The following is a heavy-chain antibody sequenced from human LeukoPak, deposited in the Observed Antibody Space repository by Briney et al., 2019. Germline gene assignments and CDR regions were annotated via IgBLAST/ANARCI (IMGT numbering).Heavy chain of an antibody. D-gene: IGHD6-19*01. Sequence: GGSLRLSCAASGFTFSSYSMNWVRQAPGKGLEWVSYISSSSSTIFYADSVKGRFTISRDNAKNSLYLQMNSLRAEDTAVYYCARTRSSGWYRGASRYYFDYWGQGTLVTVSS. J-gene: IGHJ4*02. V-gene: IGHV3-48*01. CDR1: GFTFSSYS. CDR3: ARTRSSGWYRGASRYYFDY. CDR2: ISSSSSTI.